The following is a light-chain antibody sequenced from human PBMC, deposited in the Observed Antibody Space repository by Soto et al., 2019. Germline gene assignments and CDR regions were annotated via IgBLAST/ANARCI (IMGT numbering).Light chain of an antibody. V-gene: IGKV1-39*01. CDR3: QQGYSFPYT. J-gene: IGKJ2*01. CDR2: DAS. Sequence: DLQMTQSPSSLSASVGDRVTITCRASQSISNYLNWYQQRPGKAPNLLIYDASSLQSGVPTRFSGSGSGTYFTLTISSLQPEDFASYYCQQGYSFPYTFGQGTKLEIK. CDR1: QSISNY.